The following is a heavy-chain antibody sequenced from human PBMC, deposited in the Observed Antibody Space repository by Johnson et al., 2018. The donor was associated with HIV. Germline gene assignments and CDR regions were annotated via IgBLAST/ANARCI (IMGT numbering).Heavy chain of an antibody. V-gene: IGHV3-11*04. CDR2: ISNSSSSV. CDR3: ARRGRRADDAFDI. CDR1: GFTFNDYY. D-gene: IGHD3-16*01. J-gene: IGHJ3*02. Sequence: QVQLVESGGGLVKPGGSLRLSCAASGFTFNDYYMSWIRQAPGKGLEWVSYISNSSSSVYYADSVKGRFTISRDNSKNTLYLQMNSLRAEDTAVYYCARRGRRADDAFDIWGQGTMVTVSS.